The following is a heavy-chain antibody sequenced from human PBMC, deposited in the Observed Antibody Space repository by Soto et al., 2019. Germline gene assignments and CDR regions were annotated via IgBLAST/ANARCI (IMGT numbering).Heavy chain of an antibody. CDR3: AHGSGWLFDF. V-gene: IGHV2-5*02. CDR2: IYWDDDN. Sequence: QITLKESGPTLVKPTQTLTLTCTFSGFSLTSNAVGVGWFRQPPGKALEWLALIYWDDDNHNSPSLKSRLTFTKDPSKHQAVLIMTNMDPVDTATYYCAHGSGWLFDFWGQGTLVTVSS. CDR1: GFSLTSNAVG. J-gene: IGHJ4*02. D-gene: IGHD6-19*01.